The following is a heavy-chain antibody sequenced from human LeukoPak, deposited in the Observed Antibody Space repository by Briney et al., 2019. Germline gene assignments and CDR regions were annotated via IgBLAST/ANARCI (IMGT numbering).Heavy chain of an antibody. J-gene: IGHJ6*03. D-gene: IGHD4-11*01. Sequence: ASVKVSCKASGYTFTSYYMHWVRQAPGQGLEWMGIINPSGGSTRYAQKFQGRVTMTRDMSTSTVYMELSSLRSEDTAVYYCARDNEASNLYYYYYMDVWGKGTTVTVSS. CDR3: ARDNEASNLYYYYYMDV. CDR2: INPSGGST. V-gene: IGHV1-46*01. CDR1: GYTFTSYY.